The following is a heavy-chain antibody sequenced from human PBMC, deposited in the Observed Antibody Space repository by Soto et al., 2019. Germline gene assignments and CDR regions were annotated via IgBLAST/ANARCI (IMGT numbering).Heavy chain of an antibody. CDR1: GFTFSRVS. V-gene: IGHV3-21*01. D-gene: IGHD6-13*01. J-gene: IGHJ5*02. CDR3: ARDASRDSSARGWFDP. Sequence: GGSLRLSCEASGFTFSRVSMNWVRQVPGKGLEWVASISSGSSDTWYADSVKGRFIISRDNAQNSLFLQMNTLRPEDTAMYYCARDASRDSSARGWFDPWGPGTLVTVSS. CDR2: ISSGSSDT.